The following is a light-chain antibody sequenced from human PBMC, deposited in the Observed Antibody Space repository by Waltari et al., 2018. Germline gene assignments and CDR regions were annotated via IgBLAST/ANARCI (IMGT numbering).Light chain of an antibody. CDR3: CSFAASYSAV. CDR2: DVN. Sequence: QSALTQPRSVSGSLGHSVTISCTGTSSDVGGNNYVTWYQQHPGKAPKLMIYDVNKRPSGVPDRVSGSKSGNTASLTISGLQTEDEADYYCCSFAASYSAVFGGGTRLTVL. J-gene: IGLJ3*02. CDR1: SSDVGGNNY. V-gene: IGLV2-11*01.